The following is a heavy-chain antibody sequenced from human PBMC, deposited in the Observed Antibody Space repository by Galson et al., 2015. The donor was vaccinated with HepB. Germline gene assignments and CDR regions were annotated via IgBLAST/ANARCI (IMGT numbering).Heavy chain of an antibody. CDR3: ARGTGGWRYSSGWYNY. D-gene: IGHD6-19*01. J-gene: IGHJ4*02. V-gene: IGHV3-21*01. CDR1: GFTFSSYS. CDR2: ISSSSSYI. Sequence: SLRLSCAASGFTFSSYSMNWVRQAPGKGLEWVSSISSSSSYIYYADSVKGRFTISRDNAKNSLYLQMNSLRAEDTAVYYCARGTGGWRYSSGWYNYWGQGTLVTVSS.